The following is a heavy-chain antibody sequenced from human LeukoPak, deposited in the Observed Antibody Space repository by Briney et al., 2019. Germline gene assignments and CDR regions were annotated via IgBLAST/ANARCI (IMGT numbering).Heavy chain of an antibody. CDR3: ARGGSYLSAFDI. D-gene: IGHD1-26*01. V-gene: IGHV3-48*03. Sequence: GGSLRLSCAASRFTFSNYEMNWVRQAPGKGLEWVSYISSSGGSTYYANSVKGRFTISRDNSKNTLYLQMNSLRAEDTAVYYCARGGSYLSAFDIWGQGTMVTVSS. J-gene: IGHJ3*02. CDR2: ISSSGGST. CDR1: RFTFSNYE.